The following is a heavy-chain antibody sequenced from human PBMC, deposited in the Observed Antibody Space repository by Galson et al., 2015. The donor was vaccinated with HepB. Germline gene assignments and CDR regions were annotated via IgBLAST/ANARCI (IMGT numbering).Heavy chain of an antibody. V-gene: IGHV4-61*01. CDR2: IYYSGST. J-gene: IGHJ6*02. D-gene: IGHD6-6*01. CDR3: ARDRRPYLGYYYYGMDV. Sequence: ETLSLTCTVSGGSVSSGIYYWSWIRQPPGKGLEWIGYIYYSGSTNYNPSLKSRVTISVDTSKNQFSLKLSSVTAADTAVYYCARDRRPYLGYYYYGMDVWGQGTTVTVSS. CDR1: GGSVSSGIYY.